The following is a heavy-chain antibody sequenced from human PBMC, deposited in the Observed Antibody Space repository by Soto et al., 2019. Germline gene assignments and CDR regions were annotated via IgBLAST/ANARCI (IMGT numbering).Heavy chain of an antibody. V-gene: IGHV3-23*01. J-gene: IGHJ4*02. CDR2: ISGSGGST. CDR1: GCTFSSYA. D-gene: IGHD2-21*02. Sequence: PGVSLRLSCAASGCTFSSYAMSWVRQAQGKGLEWVSAISGSGGSTYYADSVKGRFTISRDNSKNTLYLQMNSLRAEDTAVYYCAKGGDYEKTYYFDYWGQGTLVTVSS. CDR3: AKGGDYEKTYYFDY.